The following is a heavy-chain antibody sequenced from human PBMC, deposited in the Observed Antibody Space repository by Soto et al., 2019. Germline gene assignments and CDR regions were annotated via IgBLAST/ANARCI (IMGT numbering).Heavy chain of an antibody. CDR2: IIPVLGPA. V-gene: IGHV1-69*06. J-gene: IGHJ4*02. Sequence: QVQLVQSGAEVKKPGSSMKVSCKASGGTFNTFAISWVRQAPGQGLEWMGGIIPVLGPAFYAPKFQGRVTITAEKSTTTAYLELSNLTSEDTDVYYCARAAKRYFDYWGQGTLVTVSS. CDR1: GGTFNTFA. CDR3: ARAAKRYFDY.